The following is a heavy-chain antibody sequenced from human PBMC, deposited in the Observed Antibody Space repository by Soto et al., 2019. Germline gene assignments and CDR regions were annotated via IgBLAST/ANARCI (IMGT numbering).Heavy chain of an antibody. CDR3: ARHLRNYNWFDP. J-gene: IGHJ5*02. CDR2: IYYSGST. Sequence: SETLPLTCTVSGGSICSSSDYWVWIRQPPGKGLEWIGSIYYSGSTYYNPSLKSRVTISVDTSKNQFSLKLSSVTAADTAVYYCARHLRNYNWFDPWGQGTLVTVSS. V-gene: IGHV4-39*01. CDR1: GGSICSSSDY. D-gene: IGHD1-7*01.